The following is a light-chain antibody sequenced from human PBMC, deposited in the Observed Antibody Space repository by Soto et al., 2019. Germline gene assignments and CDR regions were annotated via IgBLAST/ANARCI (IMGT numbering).Light chain of an antibody. Sequence: DIQMTQSPSSLSASVGDRVTITCRASQSINRYINWYQQKSGKAPKLLIYDASDLETGVPSRFSGSGSGTEFTLTISGLQPDDFATYYCQQYNSYSFGQGTKVDIK. CDR1: QSINRY. CDR2: DAS. J-gene: IGKJ1*01. V-gene: IGKV1-33*01. CDR3: QQYNSYS.